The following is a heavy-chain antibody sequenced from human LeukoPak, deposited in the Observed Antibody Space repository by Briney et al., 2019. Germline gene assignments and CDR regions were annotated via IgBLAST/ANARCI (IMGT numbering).Heavy chain of an antibody. CDR3: ARRGDGYGGMTARYFQH. D-gene: IGHD4-23*01. CDR1: GFTFNRCW. CDR2: IKSKTDGGTT. V-gene: IGHV3-15*07. Sequence: PGGSLRLSCVVSGFTFNRCWMNWVRQAPGKGLEWVGRIKSKTDGGTTDYAAPVKGRFTISRDDSKNTLYLQMNSLRAEDTAVYYCARRGDGYGGMTARYFQHWGQGTLVTVSS. J-gene: IGHJ1*01.